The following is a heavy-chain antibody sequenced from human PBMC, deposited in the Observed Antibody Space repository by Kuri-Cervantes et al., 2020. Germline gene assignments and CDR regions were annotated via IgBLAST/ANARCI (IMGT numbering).Heavy chain of an antibody. D-gene: IGHD3-22*01. V-gene: IGHV3-48*01. J-gene: IGHJ4*02. CDR2: ISISSNTV. CDR1: GFTVSNYP. CDR3: ASRPDSSGFR. Sequence: GGSLRLSCAASGFTVSNYPMTWVRQAPGTGLEWISYISISSNTVYYADSVRGRFTISRDNSKNTLYLQMNSLRAEDTAVYYCASRPDSSGFRWGQGTLVTVSS.